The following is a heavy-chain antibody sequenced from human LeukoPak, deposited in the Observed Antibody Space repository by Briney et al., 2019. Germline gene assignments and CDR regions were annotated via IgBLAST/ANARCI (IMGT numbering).Heavy chain of an antibody. CDR3: AKDRNGGINYDFWSNYYYFDY. CDR2: IRCRRSNK. Sequence: GGSLRLSCVASGFTLSSYSMHWVRQAPGKRLEWVSSIRCRRSNKYYADSVKGRFTISRDNAKKSLYLQMNSLRAEDTAVYYCAKDRNGGINYDFWSNYYYFDYWGQGTLVTVSS. D-gene: IGHD3-3*01. J-gene: IGHJ4*02. V-gene: IGHV3-30*02. CDR1: GFTLSSYS.